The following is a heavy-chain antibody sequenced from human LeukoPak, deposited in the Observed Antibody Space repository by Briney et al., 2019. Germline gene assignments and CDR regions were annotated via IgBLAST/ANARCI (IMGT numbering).Heavy chain of an antibody. CDR1: GYTFTGYY. CDR2: INPNSGGT. J-gene: IGHJ4*02. V-gene: IGHV1-2*06. Sequence: ASVKDSCKASGYTFTGYYMHWVRQAPGQGLEWMGRINPNSGGTNYAQKFQGRVTMTRDTSISTAYMELSRLRSDDTAVYYCARSLTYYYDSSGYYFDYWGQGTLVTVSS. CDR3: ARSLTYYYDSSGYYFDY. D-gene: IGHD3-22*01.